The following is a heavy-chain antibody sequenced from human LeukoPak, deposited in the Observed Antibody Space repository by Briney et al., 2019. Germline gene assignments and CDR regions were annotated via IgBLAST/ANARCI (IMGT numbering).Heavy chain of an antibody. CDR3: AKERPMWYSSGWDYFDS. CDR1: GFTFSSYA. Sequence: GGSLRPSCAASGFTFSSYAMSWVRQAPGKGLEWVSASGSGGNTYYADSVKGRFTISRDNSKNTLYLQMNSLRAEDTAVYYCAKERPMWYSSGWDYFDSWGQGTLVIVSS. J-gene: IGHJ4*02. V-gene: IGHV3-23*01. D-gene: IGHD6-19*01. CDR2: SGSGGNT.